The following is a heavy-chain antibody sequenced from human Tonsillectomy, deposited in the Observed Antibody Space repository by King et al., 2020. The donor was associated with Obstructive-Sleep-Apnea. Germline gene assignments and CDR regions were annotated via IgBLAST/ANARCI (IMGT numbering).Heavy chain of an antibody. D-gene: IGHD3-22*01. Sequence: VQLVESGGGLVQPGGSLRLSCSASGFTFNTYAMHWVRQAPGKGLEYVSAISSNGGSAYYADSVQGRFTISRDNSKNTLYLQMRSVRTEDTAVYYCVPRGSSGYYADWGQGTLVTVSS. CDR2: ISSNGGSA. V-gene: IGHV3-64D*06. J-gene: IGHJ4*02. CDR1: GFTFNTYA. CDR3: VPRGSSGYYAD.